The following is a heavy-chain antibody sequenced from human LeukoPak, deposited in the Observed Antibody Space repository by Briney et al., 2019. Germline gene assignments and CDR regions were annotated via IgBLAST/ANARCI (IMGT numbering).Heavy chain of an antibody. CDR1: GGSISSYY. J-gene: IGHJ4*02. CDR3: ARGPNDFWSGYYTPYLDY. Sequence: SETLSLTCTVSGGSISSYYWSWIRQPPGKGLEWIAYISDSGSTNYNPSLKSRVTISVDTSKNQFSLKLSSVTAADTAVYYYARGPNDFWSGYYTPYLDYWGQGTLVTVSS. V-gene: IGHV4-59*08. CDR2: ISDSGST. D-gene: IGHD3-3*01.